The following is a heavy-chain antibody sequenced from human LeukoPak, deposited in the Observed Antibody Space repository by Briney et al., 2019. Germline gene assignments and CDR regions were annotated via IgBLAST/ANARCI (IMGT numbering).Heavy chain of an antibody. D-gene: IGHD3-16*01. V-gene: IGHV3-23*01. CDR3: GKEGGA. Sequence: GGPLRLSCAASGFRFSDFTMTWVRQAPGKGPEWVSAIGGRGGSTYYADSLGGRFIISRDNSKDMVYLQMNSLKVEDTATYYCGKEGGAWGQGTKVTVSS. J-gene: IGHJ5*02. CDR2: IGGRGGST. CDR1: GFRFSDFT.